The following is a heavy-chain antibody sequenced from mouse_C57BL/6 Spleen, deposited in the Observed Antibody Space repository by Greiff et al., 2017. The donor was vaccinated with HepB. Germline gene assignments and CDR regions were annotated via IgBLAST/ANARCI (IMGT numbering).Heavy chain of an antibody. Sequence: QVQLQQSGAELVRPGASVTLSCKASGYTFTDYEMHWVKQTPVHGLEWIGAIDPETGGTAYNQKFKGKAILTADKSSSTAYMELRSLTSEDSAVYYCTRARDDDYDRYFDVWGTGTTVTVSS. D-gene: IGHD2-4*01. V-gene: IGHV1-15*01. CDR3: TRARDDDYDRYFDV. J-gene: IGHJ1*03. CDR2: IDPETGGT. CDR1: GYTFTDYE.